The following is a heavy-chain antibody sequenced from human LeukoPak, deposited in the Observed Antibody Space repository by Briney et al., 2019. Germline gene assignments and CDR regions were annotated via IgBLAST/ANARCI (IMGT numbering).Heavy chain of an antibody. CDR2: LSSGGGST. J-gene: IGHJ4*02. Sequence: GGSLRLSCAASGFTFSNYAMSWVRQAPGKGLEWVSGLSSGGGSTYYADSVKGRFTISRDNSMNTLYLQMNSLRAEDTAVYYCAKLNGYSSGWFDYWGQGTLVTVSS. CDR1: GFTFSNYA. D-gene: IGHD6-25*01. V-gene: IGHV3-23*01. CDR3: AKLNGYSSGWFDY.